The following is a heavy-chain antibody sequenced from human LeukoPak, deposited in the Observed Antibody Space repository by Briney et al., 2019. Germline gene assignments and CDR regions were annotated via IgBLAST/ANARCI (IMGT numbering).Heavy chain of an antibody. CDR1: GFTFDDYA. V-gene: IGHV3-43*02. CDR3: AKDLASHYYYYYMDV. CDR2: ISGDGGST. Sequence: GGSLRLSCAASGFTFDDYAMYWVRQAPGKGLEWVSLISGDGGSTYYADSVKGRFTISRDNSKNSLYLQMNSLRTEDTALYYCAKDLASHYYYYYMDVWGKGTTVTVSS. D-gene: IGHD2-15*01. J-gene: IGHJ6*03.